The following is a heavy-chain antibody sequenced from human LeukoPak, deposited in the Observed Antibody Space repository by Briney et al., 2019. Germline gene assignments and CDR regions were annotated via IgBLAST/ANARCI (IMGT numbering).Heavy chain of an antibody. Sequence: PGGSLRLSCAASGFIFRNYGMNWARQPPGKGMEWVSGVSPNGETAYYADSVKGRFTISRDNSKNTVYLQVRSLRAEDTAVYYCAKDLGWIQFGYWGQGALVTVSS. D-gene: IGHD5-18*01. CDR1: GFIFRNYG. V-gene: IGHV3-23*01. CDR3: AKDLGWIQFGY. J-gene: IGHJ4*02. CDR2: VSPNGETA.